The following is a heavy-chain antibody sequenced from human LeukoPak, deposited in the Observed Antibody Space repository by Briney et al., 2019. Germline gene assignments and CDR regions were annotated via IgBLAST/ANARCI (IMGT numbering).Heavy chain of an antibody. CDR2: IYTSGST. V-gene: IGHV4-61*02. CDR1: GGSISSGSYY. J-gene: IGHJ2*01. Sequence: PSETLSLTCTVSGGSISSGSYYWSWIRQPAGKGLEWIGRIYTSGSTNYNPSLKSRVTISVDTSKNQFSLKLSSVTAADTAVYYCARQTPVYCTNGVCYYWYFDLWGRGTLVTVSS. D-gene: IGHD2-8*01. CDR3: ARQTPVYCTNGVCYYWYFDL.